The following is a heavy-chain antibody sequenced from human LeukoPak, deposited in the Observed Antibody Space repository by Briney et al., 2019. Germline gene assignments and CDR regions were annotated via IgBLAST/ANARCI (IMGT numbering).Heavy chain of an antibody. CDR1: GGSISSSY. CDR3: ARGRPFDILTGYYIPSFDY. CDR2: IYYSGNT. J-gene: IGHJ4*02. Sequence: SETLSLTCTVSGGSISSSYWSWIRQPPGKGLEWIGYIYYSGNTNYNPSLKSRVTISVDTSKNQFSLKLTSVTAADTAVYYCARGRPFDILTGYYIPSFDYWGQGTLVTVSS. V-gene: IGHV4-59*01. D-gene: IGHD3-9*01.